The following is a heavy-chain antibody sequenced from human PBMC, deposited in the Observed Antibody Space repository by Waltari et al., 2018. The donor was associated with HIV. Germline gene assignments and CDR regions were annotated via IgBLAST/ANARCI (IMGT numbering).Heavy chain of an antibody. D-gene: IGHD2-2*01. CDR3: AKAMSYGMDV. V-gene: IGHV4-61*02. Sequence: QVQLQESVPGLVKPSQTLSLTCTVSGGSISSGSYYWSWIRQPAGKGLEWIGRIYTSGSTNYNPSRKSRVTISVDTSKNQFSLKLSSVTAADTAVYYCAKAMSYGMDVWGQGTTVTVSS. CDR2: IYTSGST. CDR1: GGSISSGSYY. J-gene: IGHJ6*02.